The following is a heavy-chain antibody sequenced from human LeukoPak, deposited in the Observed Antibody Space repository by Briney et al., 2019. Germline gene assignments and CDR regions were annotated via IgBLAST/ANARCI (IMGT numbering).Heavy chain of an antibody. V-gene: IGHV3-21*01. D-gene: IGHD6-6*01. Sequence: GGSLRLSCAASGFTFISYSMNWVRQAPGKGLEWVSSISSSSSYIYYADSVKGRFTISRDNAKNSLYLQMNSLRAEDTAVYYCARGLGSSSSSDAFDIWGQGTMVTVSS. CDR2: ISSSSSYI. J-gene: IGHJ3*02. CDR3: ARGLGSSSSSDAFDI. CDR1: GFTFISYS.